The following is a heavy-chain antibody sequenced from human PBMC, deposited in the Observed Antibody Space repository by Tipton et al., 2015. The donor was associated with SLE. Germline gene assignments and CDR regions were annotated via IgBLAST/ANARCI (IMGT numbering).Heavy chain of an antibody. CDR3: AREGGSYTAFDY. CDR1: GDSISSSSYY. Sequence: TLSLTCIVSGDSISSSSYYWGWIRQPPGKGLEWVGTVYYTGNTFYNPSLKSRVTISVDTSKNQFSLKLSSVTAADTAVYYCAREGGSYTAFDYWGQGTLVTVSS. D-gene: IGHD1-26*01. CDR2: VYYTGNT. V-gene: IGHV4-39*07. J-gene: IGHJ4*02.